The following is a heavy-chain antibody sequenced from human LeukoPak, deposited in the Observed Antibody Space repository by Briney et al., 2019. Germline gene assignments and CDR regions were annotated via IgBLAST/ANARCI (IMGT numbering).Heavy chain of an antibody. V-gene: IGHV4-4*07. D-gene: IGHD6-25*01. CDR2: IYTSGST. J-gene: IGHJ3*02. CDR3: ARRSLYSSDDAFDI. CDR1: GGSISSYY. Sequence: PSETLSLTCTVSGGSISSYYWSWIRQPAGKGLEWIRRIYTSGSTNYNPSLKSRVTMSVDTSKNQFSLKLSSVTAADTAVYYCARRSLYSSDDAFDIWGQGTMVTVSS.